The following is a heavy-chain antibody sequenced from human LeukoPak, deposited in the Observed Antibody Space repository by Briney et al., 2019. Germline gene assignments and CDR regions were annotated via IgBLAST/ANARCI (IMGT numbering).Heavy chain of an antibody. Sequence: SETLSLTCTVSGGSISSYYWSWIRQPPGKGLEWIGYIYYSGSTNYNPPLRSRVTISVDTSKNQFSLKLSSVTAADTAVYYCAREVDTAMEDWGQGTLVTVSS. V-gene: IGHV4-59*01. CDR2: IYYSGST. CDR1: GGSISSYY. D-gene: IGHD5-18*01. J-gene: IGHJ4*02. CDR3: AREVDTAMED.